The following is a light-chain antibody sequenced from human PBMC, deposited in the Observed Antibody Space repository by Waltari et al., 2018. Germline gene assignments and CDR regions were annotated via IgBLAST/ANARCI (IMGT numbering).Light chain of an antibody. V-gene: IGLV2-14*03. CDR2: DVS. J-gene: IGLJ2*01. CDR3: SSYTSSSTLV. CDR1: GREVGYDSY. Sequence: QSALTQPASVSGSPGQSITISCTRGGREVGYDSYVSWYQQHPGKAPKLMIYDVSNRPSGVSSRFSGSKSGNTASLTISGLQAEDDADYYCSSYTSSSTLVFGGGTKVTVL.